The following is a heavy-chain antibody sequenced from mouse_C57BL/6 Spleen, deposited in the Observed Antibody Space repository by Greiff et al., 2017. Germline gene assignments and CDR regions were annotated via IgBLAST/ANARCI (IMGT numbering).Heavy chain of an antibody. CDR3: ARSAWDDYDLYWYFDV. J-gene: IGHJ1*03. Sequence: EVQRVESGGGLVQPGGSLSLSCAASGFTFTDYYMSWVRQPPGKALEWLGFIRNKANGYTTEYSASVKGRFTISRDNSQSILYLQMNALRAEDSATYYCARSAWDDYDLYWYFDVWGTGTTVTVSS. CDR2: IRNKANGYTT. V-gene: IGHV7-3*01. CDR1: GFTFTDYY. D-gene: IGHD2-4*01.